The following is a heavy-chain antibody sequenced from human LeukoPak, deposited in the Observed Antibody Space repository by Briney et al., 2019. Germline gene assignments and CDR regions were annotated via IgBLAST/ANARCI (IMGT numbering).Heavy chain of an antibody. Sequence: GGSLRLSCAASGFTFSSYAMHWVRQAPGKGLEWVAVISYDGSNKYYADSVKGRFTISRDNSKNTLYLQMNSLRAEDTAVYYCARDSYPAAGAWIVYWGQGTLVTVSS. CDR1: GFTFSSYA. CDR3: ARDSYPAAGAWIVY. J-gene: IGHJ4*02. D-gene: IGHD6-13*01. V-gene: IGHV3-30-3*01. CDR2: ISYDGSNK.